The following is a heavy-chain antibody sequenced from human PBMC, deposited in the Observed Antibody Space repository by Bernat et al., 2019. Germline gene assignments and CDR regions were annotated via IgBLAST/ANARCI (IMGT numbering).Heavy chain of an antibody. D-gene: IGHD6-19*01. Sequence: EVQLVESGGGLVQPGGSLGLSCSAPGSGSVNYVMPWVPQPPGKGLEYVSNILNNGGSPYSADSVKGRFAISRDNSKDTLYLQMSSLRAEDTAVYYCVRDRDGGWSFDPWGQGTLVTVSS. CDR1: GSGSVNYV. J-gene: IGHJ5*02. CDR2: ILNNGGSP. CDR3: VRDRDGGWSFDP. V-gene: IGHV3-64D*06.